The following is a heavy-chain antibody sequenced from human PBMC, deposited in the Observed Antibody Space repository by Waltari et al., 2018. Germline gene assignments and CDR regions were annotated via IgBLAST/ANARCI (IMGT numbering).Heavy chain of an antibody. J-gene: IGHJ4*02. Sequence: EVQLVESGGGLVQPGGSLRLSCAASGFTFSSYAMSWVRQAPGKGLEWVSARRGSGGSTYNADSVKGRFTISRDNAKNTLYLQMNSLRAEDTAVYYCAKVGRYGSGSFYKPSWYFDYWGQG. CDR3: AKVGRYGSGSFYKPSWYFDY. CDR1: GFTFSSYA. D-gene: IGHD3-10*01. V-gene: IGHV3-23*04. CDR2: RRGSGGST.